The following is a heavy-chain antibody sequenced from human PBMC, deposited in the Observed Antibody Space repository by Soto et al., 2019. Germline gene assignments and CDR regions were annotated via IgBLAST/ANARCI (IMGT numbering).Heavy chain of an antibody. V-gene: IGHV1-18*04. CDR1: GYTFTSYG. D-gene: IGHD6-13*01. CDR2: ISAYNGNT. CDR3: ARDRVFHSSSWYNPCGY. Sequence: QVQLVQSGAEVKKPGASVKVSCKASGYTFTSYGISWVRQAPGQGLEWMGWISAYNGNTNYAQKLQGRVTMTTDTSTSTAYMELRSLGSDDTAVYYCARDRVFHSSSWYNPCGYWGQGTLVTVSS. J-gene: IGHJ4*02.